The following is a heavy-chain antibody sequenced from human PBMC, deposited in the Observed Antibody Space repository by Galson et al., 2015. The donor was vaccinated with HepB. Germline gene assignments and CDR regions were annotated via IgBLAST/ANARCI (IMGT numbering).Heavy chain of an antibody. J-gene: IGHJ4*02. D-gene: IGHD5-18*01. CDR2: ISTYNGYT. V-gene: IGHV1-18*01. CDR3: ARGSSNTAMVQGNVVLVY. CDR1: GYTFTHYG. Sequence: SVKVSCKASGYTFTHYGISWVRQAPGQGLEWMGWISTYNGYTNYEQKFQRSVTMTTDTSTNTAYMALRSMRSDDTAVYSCARGSSNTAMVQGNVVLVYWGQGTLVTVSS.